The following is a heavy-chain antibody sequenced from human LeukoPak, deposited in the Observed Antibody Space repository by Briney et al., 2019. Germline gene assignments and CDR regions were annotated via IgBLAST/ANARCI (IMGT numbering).Heavy chain of an antibody. Sequence: GGSLRLSCAASGFTFSDYNMRWIRQAPGKGLEWVSSISRSGSTKYYADSVKGRFTISRDNAKNSLYLQMNSLRAEDTALYYCARAGLYNWNYEGTTYFEFWGQGTLVTVSA. CDR1: GFTFSDYN. CDR3: ARAGLYNWNYEGTTYFEF. D-gene: IGHD1-7*01. J-gene: IGHJ4*02. V-gene: IGHV3-11*01. CDR2: ISRSGSTK.